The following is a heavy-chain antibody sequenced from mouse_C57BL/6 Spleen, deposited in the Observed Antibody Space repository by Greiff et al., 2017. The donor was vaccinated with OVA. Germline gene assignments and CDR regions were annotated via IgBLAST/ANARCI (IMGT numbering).Heavy chain of an antibody. CDR2: IDPEDGET. Sequence: VHVKQSGAELVKPGASVKLSCTASGFNIKDYYMHWVKQRTEQGLEWIGRIDPEDGETKYAPKFQGKATITADTSSNTAYLQLSSLTSEDTAVYYCASLMVTTGDWFAYWGQGTLVTVSA. J-gene: IGHJ3*01. CDR1: GFNIKDYY. V-gene: IGHV14-2*01. CDR3: ASLMVTTGDWFAY. D-gene: IGHD2-2*01.